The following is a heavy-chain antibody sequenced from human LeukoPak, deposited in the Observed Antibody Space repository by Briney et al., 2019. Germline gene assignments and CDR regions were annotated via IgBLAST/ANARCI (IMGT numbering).Heavy chain of an antibody. CDR3: ARHFLQWLENWFDP. CDR1: GGSISSYY. D-gene: IGHD3-3*02. V-gene: IGHV4-4*07. J-gene: IGHJ5*02. CDR2: MYTSGSI. Sequence: SETLSLTCTVSGGSISSYYWSWIRQPAGKGLEWIGRMYTSGSINYNPSLKSRVTMSVDTSKNQFSLKLSSVTAADTAVYYCARHFLQWLENWFDPWGQGTLVTVSS.